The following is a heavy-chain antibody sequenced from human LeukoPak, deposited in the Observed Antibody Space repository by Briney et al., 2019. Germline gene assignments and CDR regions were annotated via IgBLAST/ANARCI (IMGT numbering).Heavy chain of an antibody. Sequence: SAKVSCKASGGTFSSYTISWVRQAPGQGLEWMGRIIPILGIANYAQKFQGRVTITADKSTSTAYMELSSLRSEDTAVYYCARARRVAAAIDYWGQGTLVTASS. D-gene: IGHD6-13*01. CDR3: ARARRVAAAIDY. J-gene: IGHJ4*02. CDR1: GGTFSSYT. CDR2: IIPILGIA. V-gene: IGHV1-69*02.